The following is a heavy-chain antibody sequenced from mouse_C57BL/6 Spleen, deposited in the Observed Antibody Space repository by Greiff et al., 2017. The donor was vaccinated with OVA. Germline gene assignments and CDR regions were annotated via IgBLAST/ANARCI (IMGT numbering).Heavy chain of an antibody. Sequence: EVQLQQSGPELVKPGASVKIPCKASGYTFTDYNMDWVKQSHGKSLEWIGDINPNNGGTIYNQKFKGKATLTVDKSSSTAYMELRSLTSEDTAVYDCARSGSTPAWFAYWGQGTLVTVSA. V-gene: IGHV1-18*01. D-gene: IGHD1-1*01. CDR3: ARSGSTPAWFAY. J-gene: IGHJ3*01. CDR1: GYTFTDYN. CDR2: INPNNGGT.